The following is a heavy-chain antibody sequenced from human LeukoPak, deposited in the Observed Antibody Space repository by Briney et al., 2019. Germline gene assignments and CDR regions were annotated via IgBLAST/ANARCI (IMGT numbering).Heavy chain of an antibody. CDR2: INPNSGGT. CDR3: AREMSLSGSYGPPFDY. Sequence: ASVKVSCKASGYTFTGYYMHWVRQAPGQGLEWMGWINPNSGGTNYAQKFQGWVTMTRDTSISTAYMELSRLRSDDTAVYYCAREMSLSGSYGPPFDYWGQGTLVTVSS. V-gene: IGHV1-2*04. CDR1: GYTFTGYY. D-gene: IGHD1-26*01. J-gene: IGHJ4*02.